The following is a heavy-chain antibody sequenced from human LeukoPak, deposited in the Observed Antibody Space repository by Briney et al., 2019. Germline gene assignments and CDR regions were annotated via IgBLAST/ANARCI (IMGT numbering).Heavy chain of an antibody. V-gene: IGHV4-59*11. J-gene: IGHJ3*02. CDR2: IYDSGST. D-gene: IGHD3-10*01. CDR1: GGSISSHY. CDR3: ARLSQSYDAFDI. Sequence: SETLSLTCTVSGGSISSHYRSWIRQPPGKGLEWIGNIYDSGSTTYSPSLKSRVTISVDTSKNQFALKLSSVTAADTAVYYCARLSQSYDAFDIWGQGTMVSVSS.